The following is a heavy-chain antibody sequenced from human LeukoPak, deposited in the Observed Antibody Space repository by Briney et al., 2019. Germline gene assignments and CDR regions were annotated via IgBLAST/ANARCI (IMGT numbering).Heavy chain of an antibody. J-gene: IGHJ6*03. V-gene: IGHV4-39*07. D-gene: IGHD2-21*02. CDR3: ARVPLSTAYLHYYSMDV. Sequence: SETLSLTCTVSGDSITSNPYSWAWLRQPPGQGLEWIGSIYYSGRSYYKVSLKSRVIISLDTPNNQFSLKVSSVTAADTALYYCARVPLSTAYLHYYSMDVWGKGTSVTVSS. CDR2: IYYSGRS. CDR1: GDSITSNPYS.